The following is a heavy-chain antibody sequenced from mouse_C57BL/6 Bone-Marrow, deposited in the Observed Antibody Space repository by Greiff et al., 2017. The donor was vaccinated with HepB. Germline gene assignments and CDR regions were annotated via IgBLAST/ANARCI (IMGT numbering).Heavy chain of an antibody. Sequence: VQLQQSGAELMKPGASVKLSCKASGYTFTSYWMHWVKQRPGQGLEWIGMIHPNSGSTNYNEKFKSKATLTVDKSSSTAYMQLSSLTSEDSAVYCCTESRRRNAMDYWGQGTSVTGSS. CDR2: IHPNSGST. J-gene: IGHJ4*01. V-gene: IGHV1-64*01. CDR3: TESRRRNAMDY. CDR1: GYTFTSYW.